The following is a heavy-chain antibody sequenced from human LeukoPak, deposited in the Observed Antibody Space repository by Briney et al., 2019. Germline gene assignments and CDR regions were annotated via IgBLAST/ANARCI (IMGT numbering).Heavy chain of an antibody. J-gene: IGHJ4*02. CDR3: TSSKAADFDY. CDR2: INPSGTT. Sequence: SETLSLTCAVYDGPLSGYFWSWIRQSPGKGLEWIGEINPSGTTNYNPSLKSRVTISVDTSKNQFSLKLTSVTAADTAVYYCTSSKAADFDYWGQGTLVTVSS. CDR1: DGPLSGYF. V-gene: IGHV4-34*01. D-gene: IGHD6-25*01.